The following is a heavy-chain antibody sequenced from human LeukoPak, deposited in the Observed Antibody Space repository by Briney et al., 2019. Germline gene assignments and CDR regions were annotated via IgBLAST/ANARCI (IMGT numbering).Heavy chain of an antibody. CDR3: AKDHSSGWYTYYYYMDV. D-gene: IGHD6-19*01. CDR1: GFTFSSYA. Sequence: GGSLRLSCAASGFTFSSYAMNWVRQAPGKGLEWVSDISGSGGSTYYADSVKGRFTISRDNSKNTLYLQMNSLRAEDTAVYYCAKDHSSGWYTYYYYMDVWGKGTTVTVSS. J-gene: IGHJ6*03. CDR2: ISGSGGST. V-gene: IGHV3-23*01.